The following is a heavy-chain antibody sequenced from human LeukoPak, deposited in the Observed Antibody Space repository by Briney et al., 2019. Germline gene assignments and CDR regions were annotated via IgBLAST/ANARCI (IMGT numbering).Heavy chain of an antibody. Sequence: SETLSLTCAVYGGSFSGYYWSWIRQPPGKGLEWIGEINHSGSTNYNPSLKSRGTISVDTSKNQFSLKLSSVTAADTAVYYCASDTLGIAVAGRNFDYWGQGTLVTVSS. V-gene: IGHV4-34*01. J-gene: IGHJ4*02. D-gene: IGHD6-19*01. CDR2: INHSGST. CDR1: GGSFSGYY. CDR3: ASDTLGIAVAGRNFDY.